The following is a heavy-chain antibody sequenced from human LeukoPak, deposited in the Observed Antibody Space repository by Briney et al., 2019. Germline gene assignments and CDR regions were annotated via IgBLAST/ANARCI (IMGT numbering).Heavy chain of an antibody. Sequence: GESLQISCKGSGYSFTSYWIGWVRQLPGKGLEWMGIIYPGDSDTRYSPSFQGQVTISADKSISTAYLQWSSLKASDTAMYYCARQPPYSSSWYWFDPWGQGTLVTVSS. V-gene: IGHV5-51*01. D-gene: IGHD6-13*01. CDR2: IYPGDSDT. J-gene: IGHJ5*02. CDR1: GYSFTSYW. CDR3: ARQPPYSSSWYWFDP.